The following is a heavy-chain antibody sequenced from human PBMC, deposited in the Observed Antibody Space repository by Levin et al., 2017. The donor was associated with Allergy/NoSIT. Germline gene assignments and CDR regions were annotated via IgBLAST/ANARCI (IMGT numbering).Heavy chain of an antibody. V-gene: IGHV5-51*01. Sequence: KLGESLKISCRGSGYSFTSYWIAWVRQMPGKGLEWMGIIYPGDSDTRYSPSFQGQVTISADKSISTAYLQWSSLQASDTAMYYCARMASIPSRRHWFDPWGQGTLVTVSS. CDR2: IYPGDSDT. CDR3: ARMASIPSRRHWFDP. D-gene: IGHD5-24*01. J-gene: IGHJ5*02. CDR1: GYSFTSYW.